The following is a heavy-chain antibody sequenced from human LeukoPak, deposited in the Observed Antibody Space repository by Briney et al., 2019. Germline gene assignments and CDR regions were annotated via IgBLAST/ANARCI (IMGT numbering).Heavy chain of an antibody. CDR3: AREALRVGAFDI. CDR2: IIPIFGTA. V-gene: IGHV1-69*01. Sequence: GASVKVSCKASGGTFSSYAISWVRQAPGQGLEWMGGIIPIFGTANYAQKFQGRVTITADESTSTAYMELSSLRSEDTAVYYCAREALRVGAFDIWGQGTMVTVSS. CDR1: GGTFSSYA. J-gene: IGHJ3*02. D-gene: IGHD3-10*01.